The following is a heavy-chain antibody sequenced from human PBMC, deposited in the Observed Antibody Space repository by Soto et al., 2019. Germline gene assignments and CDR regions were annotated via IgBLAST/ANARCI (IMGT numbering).Heavy chain of an antibody. CDR3: ARGDRGGSGSPASYYYSGLDV. CDR1: GFTFSSYA. Sequence: EGSLRLSCAASGFTFSSYAMSWVRQAPGKGLEWVSSVSAGGDMTYYSDSVKGRFTISRDNSNNALFLQMNSLRAEDTALYYCARGDRGGSGSPASYYYSGLDVWGQGTTVTVSS. V-gene: IGHV3-23*01. CDR2: VSAGGDMT. D-gene: IGHD3-10*01. J-gene: IGHJ6*02.